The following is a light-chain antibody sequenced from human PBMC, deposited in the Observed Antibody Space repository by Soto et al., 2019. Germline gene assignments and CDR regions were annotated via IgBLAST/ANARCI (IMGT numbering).Light chain of an antibody. CDR2: EVS. V-gene: IGLV2-14*01. CDR3: SAYAGSSVL. J-gene: IGLJ2*01. Sequence: QSALTQPASVSGSPGQSITISCTGTSSDVGGYDYVSWYQQYPDKAPKLMIFEVSNRPSGVSNRFSGSKSGNTASLTISGLQTEDEADYSCSAYAGSSVLFGGGTKVTVL. CDR1: SSDVGGYDY.